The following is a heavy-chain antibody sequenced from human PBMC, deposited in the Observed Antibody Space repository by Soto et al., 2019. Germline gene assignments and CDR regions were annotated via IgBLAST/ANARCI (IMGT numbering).Heavy chain of an antibody. Sequence: SETLSLTCTVSGGSISSYYWSWIRQPPGKGLGWIGYIYYSGSTNYNPSLKSRVTISVDTSKNQFSLKLSSVTAADTAVYYCARETLDYYGSGSYSINWFDPWGQGTLVTVSS. CDR2: IYYSGST. V-gene: IGHV4-59*01. CDR3: ARETLDYYGSGSYSINWFDP. D-gene: IGHD3-10*01. CDR1: GGSISSYY. J-gene: IGHJ5*02.